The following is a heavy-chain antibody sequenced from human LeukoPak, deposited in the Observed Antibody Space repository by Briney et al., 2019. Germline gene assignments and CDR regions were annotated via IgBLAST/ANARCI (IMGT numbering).Heavy chain of an antibody. V-gene: IGHV4-30-4*08. CDR3: AREIFGVARKDAFDI. CDR1: GGSISSGDYY. CDR2: IYYSGST. D-gene: IGHD3-3*01. Sequence: PSETLSLTCTVSGGSISSGDYYWNWIRQPPGKGLEWIGYIYYSGSTYYNPSLKSRVTISVDTSKNQFSLKLSSVTAADTAVYYCAREIFGVARKDAFDIWGQGTMVTVSS. J-gene: IGHJ3*02.